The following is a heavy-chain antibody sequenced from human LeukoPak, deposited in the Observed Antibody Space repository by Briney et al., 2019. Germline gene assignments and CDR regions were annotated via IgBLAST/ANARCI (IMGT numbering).Heavy chain of an antibody. V-gene: IGHV3-66*02. J-gene: IGHJ4*02. CDR2: IYSGGST. Sequence: GGSLRLSCAASGFTVSSNYMSWVRQAPGKGLEWVSVIYSGGSTYYADSVKGRVTISRDNSKTTMYLQMNSLRAEHTAVYYCARDPQDGYCSTTSCSNWGQGPLVPVSS. D-gene: IGHD2-2*03. CDR1: GFTVSSNY. CDR3: ARDPQDGYCSTTSCSN.